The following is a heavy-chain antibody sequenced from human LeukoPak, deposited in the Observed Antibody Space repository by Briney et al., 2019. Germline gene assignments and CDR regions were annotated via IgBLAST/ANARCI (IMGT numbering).Heavy chain of an antibody. Sequence: ASVKVSCKASGYTFTGYYMHWVRQAPGQGLEWMGRINPNSGGTNYAQRFQGRVTMTRDTSISTAYVELSRLRSDDTAVYYCARDPQFYDSSGYDTWGQGTLVTVSS. J-gene: IGHJ5*02. CDR3: ARDPQFYDSSGYDT. D-gene: IGHD3-22*01. CDR2: INPNSGGT. V-gene: IGHV1-2*06. CDR1: GYTFTGYY.